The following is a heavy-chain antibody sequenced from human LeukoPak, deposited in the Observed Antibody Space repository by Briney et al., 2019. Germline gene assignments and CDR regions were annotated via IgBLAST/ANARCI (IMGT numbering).Heavy chain of an antibody. CDR1: GYSISSGYY. CDR2: IYHSGST. J-gene: IGHJ4*02. CDR3: ARDGHKEFDY. V-gene: IGHV4-38-2*02. Sequence: SETLSLTCTVSGYSISSGYYWGWIRQPPGKGLEWIGSIYHSGSTYYNPSLKSRVTISVDTSKNQFSLKLSSVTAADTAVYYCARDGHKEFDYWGQGTLVTVSS.